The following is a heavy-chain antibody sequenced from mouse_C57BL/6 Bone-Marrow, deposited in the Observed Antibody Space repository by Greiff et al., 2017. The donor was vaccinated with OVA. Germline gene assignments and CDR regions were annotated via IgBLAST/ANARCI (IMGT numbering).Heavy chain of an antibody. V-gene: IGHV5-9-1*02. CDR3: TRDYGSSYDYFDY. D-gene: IGHD1-1*01. J-gene: IGHJ2*01. CDR1: GFTFSSYA. Sequence: EVKLMESGEGLVKPGGSLKLSCAASGFTFSSYAMSWVRQTPEKRLEWVAYISSGGDYIDYADTVKGRFTISRDNDRNTLYLQMSSLKSEDTAMYYCTRDYGSSYDYFDYWGQGTTLTVSS. CDR2: ISSGGDYI.